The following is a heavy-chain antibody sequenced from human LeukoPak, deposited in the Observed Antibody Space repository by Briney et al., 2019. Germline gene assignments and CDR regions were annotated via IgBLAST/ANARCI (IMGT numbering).Heavy chain of an antibody. V-gene: IGHV4-61*05. CDR3: ARQDDCSGGSCYSFAFDI. D-gene: IGHD2-15*01. CDR1: GGSISINSYY. J-gene: IGHJ3*02. Sequence: SETLSLTCTVSGGSISINSYYWGWVRQPPGKGLEWIGYIYYSGSTNYNPSLKSRVTISVDTSKNQFSLKLSSVTAADTAVYYCARQDDCSGGSCYSFAFDIWGQGTMVTVSS. CDR2: IYYSGST.